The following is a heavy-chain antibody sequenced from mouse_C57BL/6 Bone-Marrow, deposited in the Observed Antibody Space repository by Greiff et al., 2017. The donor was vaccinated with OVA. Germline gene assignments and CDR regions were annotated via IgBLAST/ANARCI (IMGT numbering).Heavy chain of an antibody. D-gene: IGHD2-3*01. CDR3: ARLGIYDGYYSDY. CDR2: ISSGSSTI. V-gene: IGHV5-17*01. J-gene: IGHJ2*01. CDR1: GFTFSDYG. Sequence: EVKLMESGGGLVKPGGSLKLSCAASGFTFSDYGMHWVRQAPEKGLEWVAYISSGSSTIYYADTVKGRFTISRDNAKNTLFLQMTSLRSEDTAMYYCARLGIYDGYYSDYWGQGTTLTVSS.